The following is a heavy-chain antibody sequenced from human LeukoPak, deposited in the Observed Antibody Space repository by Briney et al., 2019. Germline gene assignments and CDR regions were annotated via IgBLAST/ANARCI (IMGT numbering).Heavy chain of an antibody. J-gene: IGHJ6*02. CDR1: GFTFSSYS. D-gene: IGHD2-2*01. CDR3: ARGGVGCTSRDGMDV. V-gene: IGHV3-48*02. CDR2: ISSSSGTI. Sequence: GGSLRLSCAASGFTFSSYSINWVRQAPKKGLEWVAFISSSSGTIYYADSVKGRFTISRDNDKNSLYLQMNSLRDEDTAVYYCARGGVGCTSRDGMDVWGQGTTVTVSS.